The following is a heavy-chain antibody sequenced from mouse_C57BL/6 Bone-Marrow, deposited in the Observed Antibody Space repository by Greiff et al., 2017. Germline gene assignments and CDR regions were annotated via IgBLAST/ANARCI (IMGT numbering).Heavy chain of an antibody. CDR2: ISRGGSYT. Sequence: EVKLMESGGDLVKPGGSLKLSCAASGFTFSSYGMSWVRQTPDKRLEWVATISRGGSYTYYPDSVKGRFTLSRDNAKNTLYLQMSSLKSEDTAMYYGARWMMVEDYFDYWGQGTTLTVSS. D-gene: IGHD2-3*01. J-gene: IGHJ2*01. V-gene: IGHV5-6*01. CDR3: ARWMMVEDYFDY. CDR1: GFTFSSYG.